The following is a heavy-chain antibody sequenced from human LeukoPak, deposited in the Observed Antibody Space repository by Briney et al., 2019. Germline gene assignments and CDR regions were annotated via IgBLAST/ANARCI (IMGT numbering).Heavy chain of an antibody. Sequence: PSETLSLTCTVSGYSISSGYYWGWIRQPPGKGLEWIGSFYDSGNTYYNPSLKSRVTISVDTSKNQFSLKVRSVTAADTAAYFCASRCSGGSCYFLDIWGQGTMVTVSS. V-gene: IGHV4-38-2*02. CDR3: ASRCSGGSCYFLDI. CDR1: GYSISSGYY. CDR2: FYDSGNT. J-gene: IGHJ3*02. D-gene: IGHD2-15*01.